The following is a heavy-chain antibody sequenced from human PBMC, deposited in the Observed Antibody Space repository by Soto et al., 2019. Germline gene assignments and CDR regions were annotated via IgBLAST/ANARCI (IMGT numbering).Heavy chain of an antibody. J-gene: IGHJ5*02. CDR3: ARYSSSWRGLDWFDP. V-gene: IGHV1-69*02. CDR1: GGTFSSYT. CDR2: IIPILGIA. D-gene: IGHD6-13*01. Sequence: SVKVSCKASGGTFSSYTISWVRQAPGQGLEWMGRIIPILGIANYAQKFQGRVTITADKSTSTAYMELSSLRSEDTAVYYCARYSSSWRGLDWFDPWGQGTLVTVSS.